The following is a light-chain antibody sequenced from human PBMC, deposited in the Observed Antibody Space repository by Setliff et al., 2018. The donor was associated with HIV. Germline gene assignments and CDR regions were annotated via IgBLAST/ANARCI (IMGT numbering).Light chain of an antibody. CDR1: NGDVGGYKY. CDR3: SSYAGSNTCV. V-gene: IGLV2-8*01. CDR2: EVN. Sequence: QSALAQPPSASGSPGQSVTISCTGTNGDVGGYKYVSWYQHHPGKAPKLMIYEVNKRPSGVPDRFSGSRSGNTASLTVSGLQAEDEAVYYCSSYAGSNTCVFGTGTKVTVL. J-gene: IGLJ1*01.